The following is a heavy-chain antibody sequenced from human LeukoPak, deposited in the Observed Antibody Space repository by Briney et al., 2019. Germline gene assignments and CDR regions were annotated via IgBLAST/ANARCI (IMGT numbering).Heavy chain of an antibody. J-gene: IGHJ4*02. D-gene: IGHD4-23*01. CDR2: ISGSGGST. V-gene: IGHV3-23*01. CDR1: GFTFSSYA. CDR3: AKAAGYGGNTPDY. Sequence: PGGSLRLSCAASGFTFSSYAMSWVRQAPGKGLEWVSAISGSGGSTYYADSVKGRFTISRDNSRNTMYLQMSSLRAEDAAVYYCAKAAGYGGNTPDYWGQGTLVTVSS.